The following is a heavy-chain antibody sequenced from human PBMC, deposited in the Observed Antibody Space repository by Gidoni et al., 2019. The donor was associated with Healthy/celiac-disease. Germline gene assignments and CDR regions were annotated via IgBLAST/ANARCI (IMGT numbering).Heavy chain of an antibody. D-gene: IGHD3-3*01. V-gene: IGHV3-74*01. CDR3: TNYDFPHTDAFDI. CDR1: GFTFSSYW. CDR2: INSDGSST. Sequence: EVQLVESGGGLVQPGGSLRFSCAASGFTFSSYWMHWVRQAPGKGLVWVSRINSDGSSTSYADSVKGRFTISRDNAKNTLYLQMNSLRAEDTAVYYCTNYDFPHTDAFDIWGQGTMVTVSS. J-gene: IGHJ3*02.